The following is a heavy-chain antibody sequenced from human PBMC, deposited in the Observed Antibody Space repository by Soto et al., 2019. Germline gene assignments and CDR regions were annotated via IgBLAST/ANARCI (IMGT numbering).Heavy chain of an antibody. Sequence: EVQLVESGVALVQPGGSLRLSCAASGITFDDYAMNWVRPAPGKGLEWVSVIGWNGGIILYADSVKGRFTISRNNAKNSLYLQMSSLIAEDTALYYCAKDPEVGVHVDAFDVRGQGTTVTVSS. V-gene: IGHV3-9*01. D-gene: IGHD1-26*01. J-gene: IGHJ3*01. CDR3: AKDPEVGVHVDAFDV. CDR2: IGWNGGII. CDR1: GITFDDYA.